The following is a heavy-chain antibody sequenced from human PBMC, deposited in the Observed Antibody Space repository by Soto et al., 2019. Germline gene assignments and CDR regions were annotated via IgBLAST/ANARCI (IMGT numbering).Heavy chain of an antibody. D-gene: IGHD2-8*01. V-gene: IGHV3-21*01. CDR3: ARVPTRCMQCLDV. CDR2: ISSSSSYI. J-gene: IGHJ6*01. CDR1: GFTFSTYS. Sequence: VGSLRLSCAVSGFTFSTYSINWFRQAPVKGLEWVSTISSSSSYIYYADSVKCRLTISRDNARNSLYLQMNSLRAEDKAVFYCARVPTRCMQCLDVWGPGTTVTVSS.